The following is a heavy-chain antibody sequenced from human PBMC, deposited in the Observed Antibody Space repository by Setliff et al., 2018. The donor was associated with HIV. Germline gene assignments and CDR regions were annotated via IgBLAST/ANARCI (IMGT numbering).Heavy chain of an antibody. J-gene: IGHJ4*02. CDR2: IFYSGST. V-gene: IGHV4-39*01. Sequence: KPSETLSLTCTVSGVSTSSSSYYWGWIRQPPGKGLDWIGSIFYSGSTDYNPSLKSRVTISIDTSKRQFSLRLNSVTATDTAVYYCVRQGLTMNRGVPAPILYYFDYWGQGILVTVSS. D-gene: IGHD3-10*01. CDR3: VRQGLTMNRGVPAPILYYFDY. CDR1: GVSTSSSSYY.